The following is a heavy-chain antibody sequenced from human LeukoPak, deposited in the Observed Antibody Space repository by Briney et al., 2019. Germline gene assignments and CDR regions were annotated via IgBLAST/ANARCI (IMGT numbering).Heavy chain of an antibody. CDR3: ARGSGSYYVAENWFDP. Sequence: SETLSLTCTVSGGSISSYYWSWIRQPPGKGLEWIGYIYYSGSTNYNPSLKSRVTISVDTSKNQFSLKLSSVTDADTAVYYCARGSGSYYVAENWFDPWGQGTLVTVSS. J-gene: IGHJ5*02. CDR2: IYYSGST. D-gene: IGHD1-26*01. CDR1: GGSISSYY. V-gene: IGHV4-59*08.